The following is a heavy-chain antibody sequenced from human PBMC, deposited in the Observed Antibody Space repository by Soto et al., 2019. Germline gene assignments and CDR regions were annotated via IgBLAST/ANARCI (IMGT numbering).Heavy chain of an antibody. D-gene: IGHD3-10*01. CDR1: GGSVSSGGYS. Sequence: QLQLQESGSGLVEPAQTLSLTCAVSGGSVSSGGYSWSWIRQPPGKGLEWIGYIYHSGSTYYNPSLKSRVTISVDRSKIQFSLKLSSVTAADTAVYYCAIFLWFGELSGSDLNYGMDVWGQGTTVTVSS. J-gene: IGHJ6*02. V-gene: IGHV4-30-2*01. CDR3: AIFLWFGELSGSDLNYGMDV. CDR2: IYHSGST.